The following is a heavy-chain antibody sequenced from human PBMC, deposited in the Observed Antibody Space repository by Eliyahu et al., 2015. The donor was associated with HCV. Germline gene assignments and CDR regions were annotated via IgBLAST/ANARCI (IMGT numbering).Heavy chain of an antibody. CDR3: AKETILGYCSGGTCYPDY. J-gene: IGHJ4*02. D-gene: IGHD2-15*01. Sequence: DSVKGRFTISRDNSKNTLYLQMNSLRAEXTXVYYCAKETILGYCSGGTCYPDYWGQGTLVT. V-gene: IGHV3-30*02.